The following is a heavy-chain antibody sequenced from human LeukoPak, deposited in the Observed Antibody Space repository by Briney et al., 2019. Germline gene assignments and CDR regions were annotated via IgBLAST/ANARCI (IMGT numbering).Heavy chain of an antibody. V-gene: IGHV4-4*02. J-gene: IGHJ3*02. CDR3: ARHTTRYTGWDI. Sequence: SETLSLTCAVSGGSISSSNWWSWVRQTPGKGLEWIGEIYHSGSTNYNPSLKSRVTISVDTSKGQFSLKLSSVTAADTAVYYCARHTTRYTGWDIWGQGTMVTVSS. CDR1: GGSISSSNW. CDR2: IYHSGST. D-gene: IGHD1-1*01.